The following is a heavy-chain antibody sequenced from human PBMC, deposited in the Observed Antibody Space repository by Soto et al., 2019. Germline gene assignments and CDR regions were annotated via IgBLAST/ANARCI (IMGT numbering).Heavy chain of an antibody. CDR2: IIPILGIA. D-gene: IGHD2-2*01. J-gene: IGHJ6*03. CDR3: ARDGGVGSEVVVPAAMPGYYYYMDV. CDR1: GGTFSSYT. Sequence: QVQLVQSGAEVKKPGSSVKVSCKASGGTFSSYTISWVRQAPGQGLEWMGRIIPILGIANYAQKFQGRVTITADKAASTADMELSSLRSEDTAGYYCARDGGVGSEVVVPAAMPGYYYYMDVWGKGTTVTVSS. V-gene: IGHV1-69*08.